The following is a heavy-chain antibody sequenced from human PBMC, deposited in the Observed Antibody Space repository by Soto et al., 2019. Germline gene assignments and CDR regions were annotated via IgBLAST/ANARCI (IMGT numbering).Heavy chain of an antibody. CDR2: IRSKTFGGTT. CDR3: SRDSASFWFGHFDS. D-gene: IGHD3-10*01. CDR1: GFTFGDNG. Sequence: EVQLVESGGGLVKPGRSLRLSCTTSGFTFGDNGMSWFRQAPGKGLEWVGFIRSKTFGGTTEYAASVKGRFTISRDDSKSIAYLQMNSLKTEDTAVYYCSRDSASFWFGHFDSWGQGTLITVSS. V-gene: IGHV3-49*05. J-gene: IGHJ4*02.